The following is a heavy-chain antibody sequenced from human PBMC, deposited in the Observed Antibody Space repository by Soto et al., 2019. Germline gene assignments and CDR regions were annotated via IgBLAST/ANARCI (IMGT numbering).Heavy chain of an antibody. Sequence: QVQLVQSGAEVKKPGSSVKVSCKASGGTFSSYTISWVRQAPGQGLEWMGRFVPILGLAHYAQKFQGRVTITADKSTSTAYMELSSLRSDDTAVYYCARDVGSGVDPWGQGPLVSVSS. D-gene: IGHD3-10*01. CDR2: FVPILGLA. V-gene: IGHV1-69*08. CDR1: GGTFSSYT. J-gene: IGHJ5*02. CDR3: ARDVGSGVDP.